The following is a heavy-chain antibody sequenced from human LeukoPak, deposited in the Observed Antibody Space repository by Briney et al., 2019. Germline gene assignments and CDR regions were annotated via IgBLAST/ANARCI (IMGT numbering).Heavy chain of an antibody. CDR1: GYTFTSYD. CDR2: MNPNSGNT. CDR3: ARFAGGDYEAYYYGMDV. V-gene: IGHV1-8*01. J-gene: IGHJ6*02. Sequence: ASVKVSCKASGYTFTSYDINWVRQATGQGLEWMGWMNPNSGNTGYAQKFQGRVTMTRNTSISTAYMELSSLRSEDTAVYYCARFAGGDYEAYYYGMDVWGQGTTVTVSS. D-gene: IGHD4-17*01.